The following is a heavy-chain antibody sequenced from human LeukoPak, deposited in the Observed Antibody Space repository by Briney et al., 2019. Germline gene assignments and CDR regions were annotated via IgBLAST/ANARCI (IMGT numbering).Heavy chain of an antibody. CDR3: AKALNVLVPSTSRWFDP. CDR2: ISDGGAAT. V-gene: IGHV3-23*01. Sequence: GGSLRLSCAASGFTFSSYAMSWVRQAPGKGLEWVSAISDGGAATYYADSVKGRFTISRDNSKNTLSLQMNSLRAEDTAVYYCAKALNVLVPSTSRWFDPWGQGTLVIVSS. J-gene: IGHJ5*02. D-gene: IGHD2-2*01. CDR1: GFTFSSYA.